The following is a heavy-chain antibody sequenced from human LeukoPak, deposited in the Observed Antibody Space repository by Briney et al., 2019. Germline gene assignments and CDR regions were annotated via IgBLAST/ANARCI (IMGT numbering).Heavy chain of an antibody. V-gene: IGHV5-51*01. D-gene: IGHD2-2*02. J-gene: IGHJ3*02. CDR1: GSIFTSYW. CDR3: ARLSDCSSTSCYTSGAFDI. Sequence: GASLQISCKGSGSIFTSYWIGWGRQLPGEGLEWGGIIYPGDSDTRYSPSFQGQVTTSAAKSISTAYLQWSSLKASDTAMYYCARLSDCSSTSCYTSGAFDIWGQGTMVTVSS. CDR2: IYPGDSDT.